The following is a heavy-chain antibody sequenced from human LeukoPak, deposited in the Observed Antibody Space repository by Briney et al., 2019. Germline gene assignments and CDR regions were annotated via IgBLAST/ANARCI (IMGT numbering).Heavy chain of an antibody. J-gene: IGHJ5*02. D-gene: IGHD1-26*01. Sequence: SVKVSCKASGGTFSSYAISWVRQAPGQGLEWMGGIIPIFGTVKYAQKFQGRVTITADEATSIAYMELSSLRSEDTAVYYCARGGSGTYYVRDGISWFDPWGQGTLVTVSS. CDR2: IIPIFGTV. V-gene: IGHV1-69*13. CDR3: ARGGSGTYYVRDGISWFDP. CDR1: GGTFSSYA.